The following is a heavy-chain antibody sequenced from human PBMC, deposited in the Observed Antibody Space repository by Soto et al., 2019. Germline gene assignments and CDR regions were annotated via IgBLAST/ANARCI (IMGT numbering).Heavy chain of an antibody. V-gene: IGHV3-33*01. CDR1: GFTFSNYG. D-gene: IGHD3-10*01. CDR3: AAGEPLNY. J-gene: IGHJ4*02. CDR2: IWYDGSNK. Sequence: QMQLVESGGGVVQPGRSLRLSCAASGFTFSNYGMHWVRQAPGEGLEWVAIIWYDGSNKYYADSVKGRFTISRDNSKNTVYLQMNSLRAEDTAMYFCAAGEPLNYRGQGTLVTVSS.